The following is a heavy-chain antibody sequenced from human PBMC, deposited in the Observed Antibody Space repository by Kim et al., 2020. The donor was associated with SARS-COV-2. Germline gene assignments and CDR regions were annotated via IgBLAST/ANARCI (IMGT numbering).Heavy chain of an antibody. CDR2: INHSGST. CDR1: GGSFSGYY. V-gene: IGHV4-34*01. CDR3: ARARESPYSSDWYSDY. Sequence: SETLSLTCAVYGGSFSGYYWSWIRQPPGKGLEWIGEINHSGSTNYNPSLKSRVTISVDTSKNQFSLKLSSVTAADTAVYYCARARESPYSSDWYSDYWGQGTLVTVSS. J-gene: IGHJ4*02. D-gene: IGHD6-19*01.